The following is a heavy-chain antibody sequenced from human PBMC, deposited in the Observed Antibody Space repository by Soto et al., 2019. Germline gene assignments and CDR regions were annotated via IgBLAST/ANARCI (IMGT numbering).Heavy chain of an antibody. D-gene: IGHD1-1*01. CDR1: GLTVSGKKY. V-gene: IGHV3-53*01. J-gene: IGHJ3*02. CDR3: ASWQLQEHAYDI. Sequence: DVQLVESGGGLIQPGGSLRLSCAAFGLTVSGKKYLAWVRQAPGKGLEWPSVLYDVDGTYYADSVKGRFTVSRDSSQSVVYLQMHSLRPDDTAVYYCASWQLQEHAYDIWGLGTAVTVSS. CDR2: LYDVDGT.